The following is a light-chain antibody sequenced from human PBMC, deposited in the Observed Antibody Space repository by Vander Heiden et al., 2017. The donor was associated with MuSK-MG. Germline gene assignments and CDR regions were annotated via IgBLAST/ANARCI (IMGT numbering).Light chain of an antibody. J-gene: IGKJ2*01. CDR2: AAA. Sequence: DIQMTQSPYSLSASVGDRVTITCRASQSISSYLNWYQQKPGKAPKLLIYAAASWQSGVPSRFSGSGYGTDFTLTISSRQQEDFAAYYCQHSDSNPPYTFGQGTKLEIK. V-gene: IGKV1-39*01. CDR3: QHSDSNPPYT. CDR1: QSISSY.